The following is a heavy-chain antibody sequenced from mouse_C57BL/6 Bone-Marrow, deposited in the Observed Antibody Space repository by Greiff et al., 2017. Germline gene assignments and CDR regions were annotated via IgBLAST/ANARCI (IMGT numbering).Heavy chain of an antibody. CDR1: GFTFSSYT. CDR2: ISGGGGNT. Sequence: EVNVVESGGGLVKPGGSLKLSCAASGFTFSSYTMSWVRQTPEKRLEWVATISGGGGNTYYPDSVKGRFTISRDNAKNTLYLQMSSLRSEDTALYYCGRRYYFDYWGQGTTLTVSS. V-gene: IGHV5-9*01. J-gene: IGHJ2*01. CDR3: GRRYYFDY.